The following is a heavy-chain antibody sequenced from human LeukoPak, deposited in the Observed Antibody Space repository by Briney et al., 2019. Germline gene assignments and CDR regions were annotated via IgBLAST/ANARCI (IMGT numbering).Heavy chain of an antibody. CDR3: ATEKVVGATRGGDYYYGMDV. CDR1: GYTLTELS. V-gene: IGHV1-24*01. D-gene: IGHD1-26*01. CDR2: FDPEDGET. Sequence: ASVMVSCKVSGYTLTELSMHWVRQAPGKGLEWMGGFDPEDGETIYAQKFQGRVTMTEDTSTDTAYMELSSLRSEDTAVYYCATEKVVGATRGGDYYYGMDVWGQGTTVTVSS. J-gene: IGHJ6*02.